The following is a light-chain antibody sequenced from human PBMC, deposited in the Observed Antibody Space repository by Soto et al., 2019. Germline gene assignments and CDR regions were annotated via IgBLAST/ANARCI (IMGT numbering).Light chain of an antibody. CDR3: QQYNNWWT. Sequence: EIVLTQSPATLSLSPGERATLSCRASQSVSSYLAWYQQKPGQAPRLLIYGASSRATGIPDRFSSSGSGTDFTLTISRLEPEDFAVYYCQQYNNWWTFGQGPRWIS. CDR1: QSVSSY. V-gene: IGKV3-20*01. CDR2: GAS. J-gene: IGKJ1*01.